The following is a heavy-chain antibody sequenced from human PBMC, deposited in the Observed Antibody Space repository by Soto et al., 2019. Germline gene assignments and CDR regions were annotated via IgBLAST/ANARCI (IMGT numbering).Heavy chain of an antibody. CDR1: GFSLRTTGVG. CDR2: IYWDDNK. V-gene: IGHV2-5*02. J-gene: IGHJ4*02. Sequence: QITLKESGPTLVKPTQTLTLTCTYSGFSLRTTGVGVGWIRQPPGKALEWLGIIYWDDNKRYSPSLKSRLTLTTDISNSQVVLTMTNMDPVDTATYYRAHTCGSPFDSWGQGTLVIVSS. CDR3: AHTCGSPFDS.